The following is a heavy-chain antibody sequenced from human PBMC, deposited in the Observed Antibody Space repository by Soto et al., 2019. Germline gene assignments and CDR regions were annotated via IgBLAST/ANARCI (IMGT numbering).Heavy chain of an antibody. Sequence: PWESLKISCKGSGYSFTSYWISWVRQMPGKGLEWMGIIYPCDSDSRYSASFQGQVTISADKSISTAYLQWSSLKASDTAMYYCARPTGYYSDSSGYYYWGQGTLVTVSS. CDR3: ARPTGYYSDSSGYYY. V-gene: IGHV5-51*01. J-gene: IGHJ4*02. CDR2: IYPCDSDS. D-gene: IGHD3-22*01. CDR1: GYSFTSYW.